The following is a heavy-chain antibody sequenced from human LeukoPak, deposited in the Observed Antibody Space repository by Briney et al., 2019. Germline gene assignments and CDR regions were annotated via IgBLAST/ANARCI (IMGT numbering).Heavy chain of an antibody. V-gene: IGHV3-21*01. CDR2: ISSSSYI. CDR1: GFTFSSYS. CDR3: ARDRSDRLAVAGTSAFDY. J-gene: IGHJ4*02. Sequence: GGSLRLSCAASGFTFSSYSMNWVRQAPGKGLEWVSSISSSSYIYYADSVKGRFTISRDNAKNSLYLQMNSLGAEDTAVYYCARDRSDRLAVAGTSAFDYWGQGTLVTVSS. D-gene: IGHD6-19*01.